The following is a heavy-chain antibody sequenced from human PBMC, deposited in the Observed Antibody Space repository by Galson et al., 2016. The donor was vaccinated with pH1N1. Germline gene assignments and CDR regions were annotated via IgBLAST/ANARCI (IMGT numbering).Heavy chain of an antibody. J-gene: IGHJ5*02. Sequence: SVKVSCKASGGTFSTYVIIWVRQAPGQGLEWMGRIVPITGVTNYAQKFQDRVTITADESTSTAYMELSSLRSEDTGVYYCAPGGDDYGGNPHWFDTWGQGTLVTVSS. CDR3: APGGDDYGGNPHWFDT. CDR2: IVPITGVT. V-gene: IGHV1-69*04. D-gene: IGHD4-23*01. CDR1: GGTFSTYV.